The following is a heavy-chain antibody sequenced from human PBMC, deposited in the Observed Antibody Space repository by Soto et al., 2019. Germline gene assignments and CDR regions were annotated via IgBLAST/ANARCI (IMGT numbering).Heavy chain of an antibody. V-gene: IGHV1-18*01. CDR2: ISAYNGNT. J-gene: IGHJ5*02. Sequence: QVQLVQSGAELKKPGASVKVSCKASGYTFTSYGISWVRQAPGQGLEWMGWISAYNGNTNYVHKLQGRVNMTTDTSMRGAYMELRSLRSDDTAVYYCARNPNSDTWDWFDPWGQGTLVTVSA. D-gene: IGHD1-1*01. CDR1: GYTFTSYG. CDR3: ARNPNSDTWDWFDP.